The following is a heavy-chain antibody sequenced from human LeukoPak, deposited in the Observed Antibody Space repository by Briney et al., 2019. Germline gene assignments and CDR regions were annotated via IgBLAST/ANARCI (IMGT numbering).Heavy chain of an antibody. D-gene: IGHD2-21*02. CDR3: ARSAYCGSNCHYYFDY. J-gene: IGHJ4*02. CDR2: XNSDAIST. V-gene: IGHV3-74*01. Sequence: RXNSDAISTSYADSVTGRFAISRDNPQNTLYLQMNSLRAEDTAVYYCARSAYCGSNCHYYFDYWGQGTLVTVSS.